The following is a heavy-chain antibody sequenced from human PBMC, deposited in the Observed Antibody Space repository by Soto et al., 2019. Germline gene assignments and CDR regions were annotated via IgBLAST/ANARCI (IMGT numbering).Heavy chain of an antibody. CDR1: GLTFSSYS. Sequence: PGGSLRLSCAASGLTFSSYSMNWVRQAPGKGLEWVSSISSSSSYIYYADSVKGRFTISRDNAKNSLYLQMNSLRAEDTAVYYCARERVAARHWFDPSGQGPLVTVS. J-gene: IGHJ5*02. CDR3: ARERVAARHWFDP. V-gene: IGHV3-21*01. CDR2: ISSSSSYI. D-gene: IGHD6-6*01.